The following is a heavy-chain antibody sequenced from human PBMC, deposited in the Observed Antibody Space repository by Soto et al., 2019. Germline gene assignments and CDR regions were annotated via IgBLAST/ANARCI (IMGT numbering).Heavy chain of an antibody. V-gene: IGHV3-7*01. CDR3: ARNPHYGLFDY. J-gene: IGHJ4*02. CDR1: GFSFSSYW. D-gene: IGHD3-10*01. Sequence: LRLSCAASGFSFSSYWMTWVRQAPGKGLEWVANINQDGGEQYYVDSVKGRFTTSRDNAKNSLYLQMNSLRAEDTAVYYCARNPHYGLFDYWGQGTLVTVSS. CDR2: INQDGGEQ.